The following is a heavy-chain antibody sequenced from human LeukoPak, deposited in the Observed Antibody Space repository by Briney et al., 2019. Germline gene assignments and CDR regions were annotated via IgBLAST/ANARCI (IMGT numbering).Heavy chain of an antibody. Sequence: PSETLSLTCAVYGGSFSGYYWSWIRQPPGKGLEWIGEINHSGSTNYNPSLKSRVTISVDTSKNQFSLKLSSVTAADTAVYYCARRARAMVRGVIVGFDPWGQGTLVTVSS. CDR1: GGSFSGYY. CDR3: ARRARAMVRGVIVGFDP. V-gene: IGHV4-34*01. D-gene: IGHD3-10*01. J-gene: IGHJ5*02. CDR2: INHSGST.